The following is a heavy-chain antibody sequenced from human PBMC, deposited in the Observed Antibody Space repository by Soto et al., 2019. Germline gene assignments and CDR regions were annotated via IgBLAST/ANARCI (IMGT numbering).Heavy chain of an antibody. CDR1: GYTFTSYY. Sequence: PSVKVSCKASGYTFTSYYMHWVRQAPGQGLEWMGIINPSGGSTSYAQKFQGRVTMTRDTSTSTVYMELSSLRSEDTAVYYCASVGVITFGGVIAPFFDYWGQGTLVTVSS. CDR3: ASVGVITFGGVIAPFFDY. V-gene: IGHV1-46*03. J-gene: IGHJ4*02. CDR2: INPSGGST. D-gene: IGHD3-16*02.